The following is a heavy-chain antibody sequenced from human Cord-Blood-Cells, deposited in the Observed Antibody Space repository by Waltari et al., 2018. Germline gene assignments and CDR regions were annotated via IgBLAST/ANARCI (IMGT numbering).Heavy chain of an antibody. D-gene: IGHD6-13*01. Sequence: QAPGQGLEWMGGIIPIFGTANYAQKFQGRVTITADESTSTAYMELSSLRSEDTAVYYCARDDGRGWPSSSFDYWGQGTLVTVSS. CDR2: IIPIFGTA. CDR3: ARDDGRGWPSSSFDY. J-gene: IGHJ4*02. V-gene: IGHV1-69*01.